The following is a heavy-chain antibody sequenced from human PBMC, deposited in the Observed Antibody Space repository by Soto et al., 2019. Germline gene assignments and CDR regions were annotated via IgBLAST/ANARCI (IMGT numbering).Heavy chain of an antibody. CDR1: GFNFSRYW. CDR2: INSDGSRT. CDR3: ARGLSSCSSARCYSYYYGMDV. D-gene: IGHD2-2*01. J-gene: IGHJ6*02. Sequence: PGGSLRLSCTASGFNFSRYWTHWVRQDPGRGLVWVSHINSDGSRTSYADSVKGRFTISRDNAKNTLYLQMNSLRAEDTAVYYCARGLSSCSSARCYSYYYGMDVWGQGTSVTVSS. V-gene: IGHV3-74*01.